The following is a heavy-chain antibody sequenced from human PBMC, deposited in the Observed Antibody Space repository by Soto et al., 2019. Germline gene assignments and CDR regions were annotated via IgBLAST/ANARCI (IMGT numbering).Heavy chain of an antibody. J-gene: IGHJ4*02. CDR3: ARGWGYYDSSGYYIDY. D-gene: IGHD3-22*01. Sequence: SETLSLTCAVYGGSFSGYYWSWIRQPPGKGLEWIGKINHSRSTNYNPSLKSRVTISVDTSKNQFSLKLSSVTAADTAVYYCARGWGYYDSSGYYIDYWGQGTLVTVSS. CDR2: INHSRST. V-gene: IGHV4-34*01. CDR1: GGSFSGYY.